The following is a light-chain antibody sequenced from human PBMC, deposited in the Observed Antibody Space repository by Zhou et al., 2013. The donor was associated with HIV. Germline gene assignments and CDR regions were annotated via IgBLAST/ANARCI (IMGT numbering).Light chain of an antibody. Sequence: IQMTQSPSIVSASPGDRVTITCRANETVGRSLAWYQQKLGKAPKLLIYKTSSLDKGVPSRFSGSGSGTEFTLTIAGLQLDDLGTYFCQQYKSFLLSFGGGTKVDIK. J-gene: IGKJ4*01. CDR2: KTS. CDR1: ETVGRS. CDR3: QQYKSFLLS. V-gene: IGKV1-5*03.